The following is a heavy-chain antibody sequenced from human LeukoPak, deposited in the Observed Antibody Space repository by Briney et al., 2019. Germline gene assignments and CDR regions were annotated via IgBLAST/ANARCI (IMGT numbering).Heavy chain of an antibody. CDR2: IRQDGSEK. J-gene: IGHJ4*02. CDR3: ARDRIFGY. Sequence: GGSLRLSCAASGFTFSSYWRYWVRQAPGEGLEWVANIRQDGSEKYYVDSVKGRFTISRDNAKNSLYLQMNSLRAEDTAVYYCARDRIFGYWGQGTLVTVSS. V-gene: IGHV3-7*03. CDR1: GFTFSSYW.